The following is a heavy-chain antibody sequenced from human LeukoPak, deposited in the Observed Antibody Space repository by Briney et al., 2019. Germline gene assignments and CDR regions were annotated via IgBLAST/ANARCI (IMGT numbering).Heavy chain of an antibody. Sequence: PSETLSLTCTVSGYSISSGYYWGWVRQPPEKGLEWSGSIYHSGSTYYNPSLTSRITMSLHTTKNPFPIYLSAVTAADTAVYYCARDEYSSSSFDYWGQGTLVTVSS. D-gene: IGHD6-6*01. CDR3: ARDEYSSSSFDY. CDR1: GYSISSGYY. CDR2: IYHSGST. V-gene: IGHV4-38-2*02. J-gene: IGHJ4*02.